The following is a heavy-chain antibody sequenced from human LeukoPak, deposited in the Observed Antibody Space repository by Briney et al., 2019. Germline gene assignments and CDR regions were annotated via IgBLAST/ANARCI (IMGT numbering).Heavy chain of an antibody. V-gene: IGHV3-48*01. CDR1: GFTFSSYS. D-gene: IGHD3-10*01. CDR3: ARGSRGSGKYDY. CDR2: ISASSNTI. Sequence: GGSLRLSCAASGFTFSSYSMNWVRQAPGKGLEWVSYISASSNTIYYADSVKGRFTISRDNAKNSLYLQMNSLRAEDTAVYYCARGSRGSGKYDYWGQGTLVTVSS. J-gene: IGHJ4*02.